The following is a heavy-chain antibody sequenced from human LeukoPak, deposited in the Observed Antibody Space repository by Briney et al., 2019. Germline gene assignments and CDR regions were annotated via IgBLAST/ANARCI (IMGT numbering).Heavy chain of an antibody. CDR1: GASVSSGSYY. V-gene: IGHV4-61*01. Sequence: SETLSLTCTVSGASVSSGSYYWSWIRQPPGRGLEWIAYIYYTGVTNYNPSLKSRVTISMDTSKNLLSLKLSSVTAADTAVYYCARVDTPMAFIDYWGQGTLVTVSS. J-gene: IGHJ4*02. D-gene: IGHD5-18*01. CDR2: IYYTGVT. CDR3: ARVDTPMAFIDY.